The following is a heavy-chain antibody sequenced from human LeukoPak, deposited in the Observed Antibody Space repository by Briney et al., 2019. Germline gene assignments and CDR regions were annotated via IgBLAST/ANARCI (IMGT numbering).Heavy chain of an antibody. J-gene: IGHJ3*02. CDR2: IYYSGST. Sequence: PSETLSLTCTVSGGSISSSSYYWGWIRQPPGKGLEWIGSIYYSGSTYYNPSLKSRVTISVDTSKNQFSLKLSSVTAADTAVYYCARDDYGDYDDAFDIWGQGTMVTVSS. CDR1: GGSISSSSYY. V-gene: IGHV4-39*07. CDR3: ARDDYGDYDDAFDI. D-gene: IGHD4-17*01.